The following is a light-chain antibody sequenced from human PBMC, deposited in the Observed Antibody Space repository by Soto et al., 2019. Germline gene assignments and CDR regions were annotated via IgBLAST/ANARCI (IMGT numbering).Light chain of an antibody. V-gene: IGLV2-14*01. CDR2: EVS. J-gene: IGLJ3*02. CDR3: SSYTSSSTWV. Sequence: QSALTQPASVSGSPGQSITISCTGTSSDVGGYNYVSWYQQHPGKAPNLMIYEVSNRPSGVSNRFSGSKSGNTASLTISGLQAEDEADYYCSSYTSSSTWVFGGGTKLTVL. CDR1: SSDVGGYNY.